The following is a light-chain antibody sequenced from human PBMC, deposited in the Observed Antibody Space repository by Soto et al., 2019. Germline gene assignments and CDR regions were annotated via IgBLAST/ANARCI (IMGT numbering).Light chain of an antibody. CDR2: GAS. V-gene: IGKV3-15*01. Sequence: EIVMTQSPATLSVSPGERATLSCRASQSFSSDLAWYQQKPGQAPRLLIYGASTRATGIPARFGGGGSGTEFTLTISSLQSEDLAVYYCQQYHNWPYTFGQGTKLEIK. CDR1: QSFSSD. CDR3: QQYHNWPYT. J-gene: IGKJ2*01.